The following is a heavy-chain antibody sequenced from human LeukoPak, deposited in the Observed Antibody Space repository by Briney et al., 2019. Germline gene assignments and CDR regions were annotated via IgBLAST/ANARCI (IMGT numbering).Heavy chain of an antibody. CDR2: IYPGDSDT. J-gene: IGHJ4*02. D-gene: IGHD2-21*01. CDR3: ARVLIRGDEIDY. V-gene: IGHV5-51*01. CDR1: GYSFTTYW. Sequence: GESLKISCKSSGYSFTTYWVAWVRQMPGKGLEWMGIIYPGDSDTRYSPSFQGQVTISADKSISTAYLQWTSLKASDSAMYYCARVLIRGDEIDYWGQGTLVTVSS.